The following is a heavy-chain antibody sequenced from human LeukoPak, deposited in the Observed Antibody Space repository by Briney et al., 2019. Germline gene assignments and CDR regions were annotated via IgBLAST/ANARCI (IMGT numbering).Heavy chain of an antibody. CDR2: ISASLGTP. V-gene: IGHV3-23*01. D-gene: IGHD6-19*01. J-gene: IGHJ4*02. Sequence: GGSLRLSCTASGFTFSSFAVAWVRHAPGKGLECVSTISASLGTPYYSDSVKGRFTISRDNSKNTVSLEMNSLRAEDTAVYYCAKKHFPTSGWIDSWGQGNLVTVSS. CDR1: GFTFSSFA. CDR3: AKKHFPTSGWIDS.